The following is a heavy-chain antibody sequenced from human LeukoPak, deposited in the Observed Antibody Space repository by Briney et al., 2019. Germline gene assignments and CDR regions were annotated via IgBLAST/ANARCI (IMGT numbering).Heavy chain of an antibody. J-gene: IGHJ4*02. CDR3: AKDGLWGNPFDY. Sequence: GGSLRLSCAASGFTVSSNYMSWVRQAPGKGLEWVAVIWYDGSNKYYADSVKGRFTISRDNSKNTLYLQMSSLRAEDTAVYYCAKDGLWGNPFDYWGQGTLVTVSS. D-gene: IGHD3-16*01. CDR1: GFTVSSNY. V-gene: IGHV3-33*06. CDR2: IWYDGSNK.